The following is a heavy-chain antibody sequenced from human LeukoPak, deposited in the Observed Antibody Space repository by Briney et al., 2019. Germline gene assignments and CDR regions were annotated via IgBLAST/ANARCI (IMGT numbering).Heavy chain of an antibody. D-gene: IGHD3-3*01. V-gene: IGHV1-18*01. CDR2: ISTYNGNT. Sequence: GASVKVSCKASGYTYNSYDISWVRQAPGQGLEWMVWISTYNGNTNYAQKVQGRATMTTDTSTSTAYMELRSLRSDDTAVYYCARVLRYDFWSAYYFDYWGQGTLVTVSS. J-gene: IGHJ4*02. CDR3: ARVLRYDFWSAYYFDY. CDR1: GYTYNSYD.